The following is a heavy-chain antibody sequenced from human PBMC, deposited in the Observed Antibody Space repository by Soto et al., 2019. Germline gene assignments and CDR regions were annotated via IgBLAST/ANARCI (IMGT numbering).Heavy chain of an antibody. D-gene: IGHD2-15*01. J-gene: IGHJ4*02. CDR3: ARWGCSGSNCNLNQRSFDL. V-gene: IGHV3-33*03. Sequence: PGESLKISCAASGFIFNEYGMHWVRQAPGKGLEWVAVIWCDGSNKYYADSVKGRFTFSRDNSKNTMSLQMNSLRVEDTAVYYCARWGCSGSNCNLNQRSFDLWGQGTLVTVSS. CDR1: GFIFNEYG. CDR2: IWCDGSNK.